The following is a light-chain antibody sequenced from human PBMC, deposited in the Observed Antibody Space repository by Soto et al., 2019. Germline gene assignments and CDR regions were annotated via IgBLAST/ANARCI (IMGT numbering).Light chain of an antibody. V-gene: IGKV3-20*01. CDR2: GAS. Sequence: EIGLTQSPGTLSLSPGERATLSCRASQTVTSNFLAWYQQKHGQAPRLLHYGASSRATGIPDRFSGSGSGTDFTLAISRLEPEDFAVYYCQQYGSSPLYTFGRGTKVEIK. CDR3: QQYGSSPLYT. CDR1: QTVTSNF. J-gene: IGKJ2*01.